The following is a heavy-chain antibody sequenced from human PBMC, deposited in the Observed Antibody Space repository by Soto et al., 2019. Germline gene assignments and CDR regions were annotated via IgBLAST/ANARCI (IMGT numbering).Heavy chain of an antibody. CDR3: ARSPGHDFWSGYRFDY. Sequence: GGSLRLSCAASGFTFSSYSMNWVRQAPGKGLEWVSYISSSSSTIYYADSVKGRFTISRDNAKNSLYLQMNSLRAEDTAVYYCARSPGHDFWSGYRFDYWGQGTLVTVSS. D-gene: IGHD3-3*01. J-gene: IGHJ4*02. V-gene: IGHV3-48*01. CDR2: ISSSSSTI. CDR1: GFTFSSYS.